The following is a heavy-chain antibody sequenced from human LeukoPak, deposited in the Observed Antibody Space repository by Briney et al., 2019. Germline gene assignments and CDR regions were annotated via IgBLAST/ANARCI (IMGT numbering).Heavy chain of an antibody. CDR2: INPNSGGT. D-gene: IGHD5-12*01. CDR1: GYTFTSYY. Sequence: ASVKVSCKASGYTFTSYYMHWVRQAPGQGLEWMGWINPNSGGTNYAQNFQGRVTMTRDTSISTAYMELSSLASDDTAVYSCARAYSGFEAFDFWGQGTLVTVSS. V-gene: IGHV1-2*02. CDR3: ARAYSGFEAFDF. J-gene: IGHJ4*02.